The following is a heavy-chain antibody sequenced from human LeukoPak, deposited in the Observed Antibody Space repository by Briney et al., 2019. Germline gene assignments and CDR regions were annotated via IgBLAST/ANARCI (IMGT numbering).Heavy chain of an antibody. D-gene: IGHD3-22*01. V-gene: IGHV4-4*02. CDR1: GGSISSSNW. J-gene: IGHJ4*02. Sequence: SGTLSLTCAVSGGSISSSNWWSWVRQPPGKGLEWIGYIYHSGSTYYNPSLKSRVTISVDRSKNQFSLKLSSVTAADTAVYYCARLRLPGDYDSSGFDYWGQGTLVTVSS. CDR2: IYHSGST. CDR3: ARLRLPGDYDSSGFDY.